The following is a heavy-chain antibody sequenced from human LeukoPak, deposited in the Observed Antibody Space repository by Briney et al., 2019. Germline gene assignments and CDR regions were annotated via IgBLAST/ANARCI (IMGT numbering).Heavy chain of an antibody. CDR2: ISSSSYI. D-gene: IGHD2-15*01. CDR1: GFTFSSYS. V-gene: IGHV3-21*01. J-gene: IGHJ6*02. Sequence: GGSLRLSCAASGFTFSSYSMNWVRQAPGKGLEWVSSISSSSYIYYADSVKGRFTISRDNAKNSLYLQMNSLRAEDTAVYYCARDGGPQYCSGGSCYNYYYYYGMDVWGQGTTVTVSS. CDR3: ARDGGPQYCSGGSCYNYYYYYGMDV.